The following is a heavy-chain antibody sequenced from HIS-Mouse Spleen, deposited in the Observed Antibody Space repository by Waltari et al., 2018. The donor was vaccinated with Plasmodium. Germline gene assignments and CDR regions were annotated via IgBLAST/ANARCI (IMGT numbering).Heavy chain of an antibody. CDR2: IKPNRGGK. Sequence: QVQLVQSGAEVKKPGASVKVSCKASGYTFTGYYMHWVRQAPGQGLEWMGWIKPNRGGKNYAQKFQGRVTMTWDTSISTAYMELSRLRSDDTAVYYCARGGQQQLVYYFDYWGQGTLVTVSS. V-gene: IGHV1-2*02. J-gene: IGHJ4*02. D-gene: IGHD6-13*01. CDR1: GYTFTGYY. CDR3: ARGGQQQLVYYFDY.